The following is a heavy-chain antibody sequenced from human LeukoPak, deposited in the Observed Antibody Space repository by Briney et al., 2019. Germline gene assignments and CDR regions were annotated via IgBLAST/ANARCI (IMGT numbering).Heavy chain of an antibody. CDR1: GGSISSYY. D-gene: IGHD3/OR15-3a*01. CDR3: ARGGRGLVARPDY. Sequence: SETLSLTCTVSGGSISSYYWSWIRQPPGKGLEWIGYIYYSGSTNYNPSLKSRVTISVDTSKNQFSLKLSSVTAADTAVYYCARGGRGLVARPDYWGQGTLVTVSS. CDR2: IYYSGST. J-gene: IGHJ4*02. V-gene: IGHV4-59*12.